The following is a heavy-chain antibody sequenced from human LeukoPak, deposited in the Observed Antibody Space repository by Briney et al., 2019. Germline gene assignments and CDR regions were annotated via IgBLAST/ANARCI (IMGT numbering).Heavy chain of an antibody. V-gene: IGHV3-30*19. J-gene: IGHJ6*02. CDR3: PRDPIWFGELYAYGMDV. Sequence: GGSLRLSCAASGFTFSSYGMHWVRQAPGKGLEWAAVISYDGSNKYYADSVKGRFTISRDNSKNTLYLQMNSLRAEDTAVYYCPRDPIWFGELYAYGMDVWGQGTTVTVSS. CDR1: GFTFSSYG. D-gene: IGHD3-10*01. CDR2: ISYDGSNK.